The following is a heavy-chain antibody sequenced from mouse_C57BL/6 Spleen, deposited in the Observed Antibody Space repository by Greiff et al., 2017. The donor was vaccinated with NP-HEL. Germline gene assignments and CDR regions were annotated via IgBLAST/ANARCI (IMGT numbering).Heavy chain of an antibody. Sequence: VQLQQPGAELVMPGASVKLSCKASGYTFTSYWMHWVKQRPGQGLEWIGEIDPSDSYTNYNQKFKGKSTLTVDKSSSTAYMQLSSLTSEDSAVYYCARSRTGYYPMDYWGQGTSVTVSS. J-gene: IGHJ4*01. CDR1: GYTFTSYW. V-gene: IGHV1-69*01. CDR2: IDPSDSYT. CDR3: ARSRTGYYPMDY. D-gene: IGHD4-1*01.